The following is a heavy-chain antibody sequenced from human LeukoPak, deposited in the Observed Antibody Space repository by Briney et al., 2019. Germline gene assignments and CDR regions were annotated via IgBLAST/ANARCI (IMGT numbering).Heavy chain of an antibody. D-gene: IGHD2-2*01. CDR2: ISAGNGNT. J-gene: IGHJ6*02. CDR1: GYTFTSYA. Sequence: ASVKVSCKASGYTFTSYAMHWVRQAPGQRLEWMGWISAGNGNTNYAQKLQGRVTMTTDTSTSTAYMELRSLRSDDTAVYYCARDHDIVVVPAAADYYYYGMDVWGQGTTVTVSS. V-gene: IGHV1-3*01. CDR3: ARDHDIVVVPAAADYYYYGMDV.